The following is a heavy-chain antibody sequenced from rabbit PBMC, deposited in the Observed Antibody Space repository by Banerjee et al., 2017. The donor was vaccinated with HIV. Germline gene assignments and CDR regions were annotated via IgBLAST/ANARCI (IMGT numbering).Heavy chain of an antibody. CDR1: GFDFSSNS. CDR2: IYISSGTT. J-gene: IGHJ4*01. D-gene: IGHD3-1*01. CDR3: ARSPVTAWGYMGLGL. V-gene: IGHV1S45*01. Sequence: QEQLEESGGDLVKPGASLTLTCTASGFDFSSNSMCWVRQAPGKGLEWIGCIYISSGTTWYASWVNGRFTVSKTSSTTVTLQMTSLTAADTATYFCARSPVTAWGYMGLGLWGPGTLVTVS.